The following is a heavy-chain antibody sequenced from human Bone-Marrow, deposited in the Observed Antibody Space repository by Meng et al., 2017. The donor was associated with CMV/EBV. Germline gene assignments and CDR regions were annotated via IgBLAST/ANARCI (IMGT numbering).Heavy chain of an antibody. CDR3: ARGIKDYDFWPFDL. J-gene: IGHJ2*01. V-gene: IGHV4-61*01. D-gene: IGHD3-3*01. CDR1: CGSVSSGSYH. Sequence: SETLSLTCTVSCGSVSSGSYHWSWIRQPPGKGLEWIGFIYDSGSTNYNPSLKSRVTISKDTSKNQLSLKLTFVTAADTAVYYCARGIKDYDFWPFDLWGRGTQVTVSS. CDR2: IYDSGST.